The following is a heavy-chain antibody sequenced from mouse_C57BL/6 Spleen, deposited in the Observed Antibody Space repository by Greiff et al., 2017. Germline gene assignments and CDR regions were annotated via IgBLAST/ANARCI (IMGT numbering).Heavy chain of an antibody. D-gene: IGHD1-1*01. V-gene: IGHV1-7*01. CDR1: GYTFTSYW. Sequence: VQLQQSGAELAKPGASVKLSCKASGYTFTSYWMHWVKQRPGQGLEWIGYINPSSGYTKYNQKFKDKATLTADKSSSTAYMQLSSLTYADSAVSYCARPRAIVVNFDYWGQGTTLTVSS. CDR3: ARPRAIVVNFDY. J-gene: IGHJ2*01. CDR2: INPSSGYT.